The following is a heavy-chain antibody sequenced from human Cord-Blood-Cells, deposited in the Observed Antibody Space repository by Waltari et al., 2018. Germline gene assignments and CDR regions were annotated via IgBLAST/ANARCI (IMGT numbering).Heavy chain of an antibody. CDR3: AREGHSSGWSFDY. CDR1: GFTVSSNY. V-gene: IGHV3-53*01. D-gene: IGHD6-19*01. J-gene: IGHJ4*02. Sequence: EVQLVESGVGLIQRGGSLRLSCAASGFTVSSNYMSWVRQAPGKGLEWVSVIYSGGSTYYADSVKGRFTISRDNSKNTLYLQMNSLRAEDTAVYYCAREGHSSGWSFDYWGQGTLVTVSS. CDR2: IYSGGST.